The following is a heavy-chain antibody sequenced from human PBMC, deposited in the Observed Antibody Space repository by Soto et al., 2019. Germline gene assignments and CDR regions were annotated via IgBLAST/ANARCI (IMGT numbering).Heavy chain of an antibody. Sequence: SETLSLTCAVSSGSISSSNWWSWVRQPPGKGLEWIGEIYHSGSTNYNPSLKSRVTISVDKSKNQFSLKLSSVTAADTAVYYCATDYDFWSGYYFSWGQGTLVTVSS. J-gene: IGHJ5*02. CDR1: SGSISSSNW. D-gene: IGHD3-3*01. CDR3: ATDYDFWSGYYFS. CDR2: IYHSGST. V-gene: IGHV4-4*02.